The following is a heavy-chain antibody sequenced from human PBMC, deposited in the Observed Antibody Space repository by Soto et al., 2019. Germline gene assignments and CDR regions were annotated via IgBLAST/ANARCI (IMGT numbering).Heavy chain of an antibody. CDR2: VHHSWGS. CDR3: ARPGFGAVHGLVDV. Sequence: QVQLQESGPGLVKPSETLSLSCTVSGGSISSYYWSWIRQPPGKGMEWIGYVHHSWGSTYNPSLQSRVAISLVPSTSQFSLQLTSVTATDTAVYYCARPGFGAVHGLVDVWGQGTTVTVSS. CDR1: GGSISSYY. J-gene: IGHJ6*02. D-gene: IGHD3-10*01. V-gene: IGHV4-59*08.